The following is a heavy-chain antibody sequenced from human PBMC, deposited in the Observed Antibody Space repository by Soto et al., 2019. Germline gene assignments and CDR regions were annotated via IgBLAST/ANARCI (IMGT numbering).Heavy chain of an antibody. Sequence: ASVKGYCKTSGYTITGYYVHCVRKDKRQGLERKRRINSNSGGTNYAQKFQGWVTMTRDTSISTAYMELSRLRSDDTAVYYCARGRTALESTPLDKDAFGFWGQGIMVTV. CDR2: INSNSGGT. D-gene: IGHD2-21*02. CDR3: ARGRTALESTPLDKDAFGF. J-gene: IGHJ3*01. V-gene: IGHV1-2*04. CDR1: GYTITGYY.